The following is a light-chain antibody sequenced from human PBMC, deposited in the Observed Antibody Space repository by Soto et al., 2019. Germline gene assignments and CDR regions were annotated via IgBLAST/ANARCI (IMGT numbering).Light chain of an antibody. CDR3: QQYGISPWT. Sequence: EIVLAQSPATLSLSPGERATLSCRASQSVSSNFLAWYQQKPGQAPRLLIYAASSRATGIPDRFSGSGSGTEFTLTVSRLEPEDFAVYYCQQYGISPWTFGQGTEVEIK. CDR2: AAS. CDR1: QSVSSNF. J-gene: IGKJ1*01. V-gene: IGKV3-20*01.